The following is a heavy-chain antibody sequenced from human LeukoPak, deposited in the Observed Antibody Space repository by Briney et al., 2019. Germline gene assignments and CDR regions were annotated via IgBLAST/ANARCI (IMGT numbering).Heavy chain of an antibody. CDR2: ISPSGDIT. CDR1: GFPFSSHG. J-gene: IGHJ4*02. Sequence: QAGGSLRLSCAGSGFPFSSHGMNWVRQAPGKGLEWVSGISPSGDITYYADSVKGRFTISRDNSKNTVYLQVISLTAEDTAVYYCAKDDAWLRFGEWSQGTLVTVSS. V-gene: IGHV3-23*01. CDR3: AKDDAWLRFGE. D-gene: IGHD3-10*01.